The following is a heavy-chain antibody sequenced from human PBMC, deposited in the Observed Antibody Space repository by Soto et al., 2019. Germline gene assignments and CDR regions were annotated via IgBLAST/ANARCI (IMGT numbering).Heavy chain of an antibody. Sequence: GASVKVSCKASGYTFTHFYITWVRQAPGQGLEWMGAISPHNFNTNYAQKFRGRVTLTTEKSTNTAYMDLRSLTSDDTAVYYCARDEGGYDILTGYCTASHFNYWDPG. CDR2: ISPHNFNT. CDR3: ARDEGGYDILTGYCTASHFNY. CDR1: GYTFTHFY. J-gene: IGHJ4*02. V-gene: IGHV1-18*01. D-gene: IGHD3-9*01.